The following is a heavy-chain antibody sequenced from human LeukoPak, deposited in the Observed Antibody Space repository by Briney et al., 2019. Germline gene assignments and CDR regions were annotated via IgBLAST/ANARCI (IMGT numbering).Heavy chain of an antibody. CDR2: IYSKGTT. Sequence: SETLSLTCAVSGDSVSSFYWSWVRQSAGKGLEWIGRIYSKGTTKYNLSLKSRVTISLDQPKNQFSLYLSSVTAADTAVYYCARLRYTGTSQYYFDSWGQGFLVTVSS. V-gene: IGHV4-4*07. CDR1: GDSVSSFY. CDR3: ARLRYTGTSQYYFDS. J-gene: IGHJ4*02. D-gene: IGHD1-26*01.